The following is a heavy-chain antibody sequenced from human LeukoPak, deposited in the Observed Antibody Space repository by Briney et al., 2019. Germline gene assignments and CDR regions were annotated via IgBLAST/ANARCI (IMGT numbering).Heavy chain of an antibody. CDR1: GFTFSDYY. D-gene: IGHD5-12*01. Sequence: GGSLRLSCAASGFTFSDYYMSWIRQAPGKGLEWVSYISSSGSTIYYADSVKGRFTISRDNAKNSLYLQMNSLRAEDTAVYYRARVQKDKWLRFGPFDYWGQGTLVTVSS. CDR2: ISSSGSTI. J-gene: IGHJ4*02. V-gene: IGHV3-11*01. CDR3: ARVQKDKWLRFGPFDY.